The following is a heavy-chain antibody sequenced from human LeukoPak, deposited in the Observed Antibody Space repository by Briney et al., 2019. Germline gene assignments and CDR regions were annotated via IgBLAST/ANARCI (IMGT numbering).Heavy chain of an antibody. Sequence: GGSLRLACVASGFTFNNYAMSWVRQAPGQGLEWVSAISSGGSTSYADSAKGRFTISRDNSQDTLSLQMNSLRVEDTAVYYCTKESHAYDPWYFDLWGRGTLATVSS. CDR1: GFTFNNYA. CDR3: TKESHAYDPWYFDL. D-gene: IGHD5-12*01. J-gene: IGHJ2*01. V-gene: IGHV3-23*01. CDR2: ISSGGST.